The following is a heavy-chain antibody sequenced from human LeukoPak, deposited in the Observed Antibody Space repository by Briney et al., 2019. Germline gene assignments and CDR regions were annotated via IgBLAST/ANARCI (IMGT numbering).Heavy chain of an antibody. CDR2: INPNSGGT. CDR1: GYTFTSYG. CDR3: ARDRRKRDGYNSVDAFDI. V-gene: IGHV1-2*06. Sequence: ASVKVSCKASGYTFTSYGINWVRQAPGQGLEWMGRINPNSGGTNYAQKFQGRVTMTRDTSISTAYMELSRLRSDDTAVYYCARDRRKRDGYNSVDAFDIWGQGTMVTVSS. D-gene: IGHD5-24*01. J-gene: IGHJ3*02.